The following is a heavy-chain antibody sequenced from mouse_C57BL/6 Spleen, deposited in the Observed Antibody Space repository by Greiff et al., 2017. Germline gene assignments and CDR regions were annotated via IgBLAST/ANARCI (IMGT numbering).Heavy chain of an antibody. J-gene: IGHJ4*01. CDR3: VRGGTTVVAYYYAMDY. Sequence: EVQLVESVGGLVQPKGSLKLSCAASGFTFNTYAMHWVRQAPGKGLEWVARIRSKSSNYATYYADSVKDRFTISRDDSQSMLYLQMNNLKTEDTAMYYCVRGGTTVVAYYYAMDYWGQGTSVTVSS. V-gene: IGHV10-3*01. CDR1: GFTFNTYA. D-gene: IGHD1-1*01. CDR2: IRSKSSNYAT.